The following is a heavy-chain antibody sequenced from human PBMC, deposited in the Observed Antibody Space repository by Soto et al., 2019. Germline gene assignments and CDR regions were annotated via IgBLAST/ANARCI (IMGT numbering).Heavy chain of an antibody. D-gene: IGHD1-1*01. CDR1: GFTFSDYD. CDR3: ARENGTKYGPAMGDGFDI. V-gene: IGHV3-13*05. CDR2: IGAAGDP. Sequence: EVKLAESGGGVAQPGGSLRLSCIVSGFTFSDYDMYWVRQVAGKGLEWVSGIGAAGDPYYAGPVKGRFTISRENAKNSLSLQMRSLTAEDTAVYFCARENGTKYGPAMGDGFDIWGQGTMVTVS. J-gene: IGHJ3*02.